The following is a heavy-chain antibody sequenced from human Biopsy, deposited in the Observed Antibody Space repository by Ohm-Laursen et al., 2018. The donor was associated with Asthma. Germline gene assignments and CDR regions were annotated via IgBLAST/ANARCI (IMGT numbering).Heavy chain of an antibody. J-gene: IGHJ6*01. CDR1: GGYIDSHDWS. Sequence: TLSLTCTVSGGYIDSHDWSWCWIRQSPGKGLQWLGYAHFSGSTHYNPSLDRRIRMSVDTSKSQVSLSLTSVSAADTAVYFCARVRRYGDIFFGMDVWDQGTTVTVSS. CDR3: ARVRRYGDIFFGMDV. V-gene: IGHV4-30-4*01. CDR2: AHFSGST. D-gene: IGHD4-17*01.